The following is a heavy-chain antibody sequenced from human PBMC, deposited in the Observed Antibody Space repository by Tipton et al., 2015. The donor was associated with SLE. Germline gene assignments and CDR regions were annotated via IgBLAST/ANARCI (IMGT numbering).Heavy chain of an antibody. CDR3: ARDAGGYGDYLDY. Sequence: LRLSCVVSGFTFSRYWMSWVRQAPGKGLEWIGDIYSSGNTKYNPSLKSRVTMSVDTSKNQFSLRLRSVTAADTAMYYCARDAGGYGDYLDYWGQGTLVTVSS. CDR2: IYSSGNT. J-gene: IGHJ4*02. D-gene: IGHD4-17*01. CDR1: GFTFSRYW. V-gene: IGHV4-4*08.